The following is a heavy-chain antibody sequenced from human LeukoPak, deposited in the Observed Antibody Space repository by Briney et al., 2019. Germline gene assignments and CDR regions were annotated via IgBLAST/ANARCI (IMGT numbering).Heavy chain of an antibody. V-gene: IGHV3-7*03. J-gene: IGHJ4*02. Sequence: GGSLRLSCAASGFTFSTHWMRWVRHIPGKGVEWVANIKQDGSEKHYVDSVRGRFTISRDNAESSLYLQMNSLRAEDTAVYYCASDFGSGSFFAYWGQGTLVTVSS. D-gene: IGHD3-10*01. CDR1: GFTFSTHW. CDR2: IKQDGSEK. CDR3: ASDFGSGSFFAY.